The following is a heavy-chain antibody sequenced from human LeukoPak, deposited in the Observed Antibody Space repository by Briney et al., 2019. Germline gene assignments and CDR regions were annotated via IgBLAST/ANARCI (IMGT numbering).Heavy chain of an antibody. Sequence: PGGSLRLSCAASGFTFDDYTMHWVRHAPGKGLERVSLISWDGGSTYYADSVKGRFTISRDNSKNSLYLQMNSLRTEDTALYYCAKDKSRIAAAGDFDYWGQGTLVTVSS. J-gene: IGHJ4*02. V-gene: IGHV3-43*01. CDR3: AKDKSRIAAAGDFDY. CDR2: ISWDGGST. D-gene: IGHD6-13*01. CDR1: GFTFDDYT.